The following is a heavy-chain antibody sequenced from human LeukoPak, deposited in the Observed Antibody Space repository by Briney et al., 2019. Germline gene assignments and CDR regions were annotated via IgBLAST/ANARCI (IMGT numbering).Heavy chain of an antibody. CDR3: ARYRGDTYCSSTSCYAVHYFDY. J-gene: IGHJ4*02. D-gene: IGHD2-2*01. Sequence: EASVKVSCKASGYTFTGYYMHWVRQAPGQGLEWMGWINPNSGGTNYAQKFQGRVTMTRDTSISTAYMELSRLRSDDTAVYYCARYRGDTYCSSTSCYAVHYFDYWGQGTLVTVSS. V-gene: IGHV1-2*02. CDR1: GYTFTGYY. CDR2: INPNSGGT.